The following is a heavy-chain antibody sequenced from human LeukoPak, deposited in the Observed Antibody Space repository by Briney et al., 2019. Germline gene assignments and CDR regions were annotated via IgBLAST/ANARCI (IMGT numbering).Heavy chain of an antibody. V-gene: IGHV3-23*01. CDR3: AKVVLGGWYFDY. CDR2: ISGSGGST. D-gene: IGHD6-19*01. J-gene: IGHJ4*02. Sequence: PGGSLRLSCAASGFTFSSYAMSWVRQAPGKGLEWVSAISGSGGSTYYADSVKGRFTISRDNSKNTLYQQMNSLRAEDTAVHYCAKVVLGGWYFDYWGQGTLVTVSS. CDR1: GFTFSSYA.